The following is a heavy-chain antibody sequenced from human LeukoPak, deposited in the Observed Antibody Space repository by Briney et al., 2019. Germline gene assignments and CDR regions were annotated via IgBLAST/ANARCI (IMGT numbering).Heavy chain of an antibody. V-gene: IGHV3-30*01. J-gene: IGHJ6*03. CDR2: ISYDGNNK. Sequence: GGSLRLSCAASGFTFSSNVMHWVRQAPGKGLEWVALISYDGNNKFYADSVKGRFTISRDNSRNTLYLQMNSLRGEDAAVYSCARGGIPTGPYYYFYYMDVWGKGTAVTVSS. CDR3: ARGGIPTGPYYYFYYMDV. CDR1: GFTFSSNV. D-gene: IGHD3-10*01.